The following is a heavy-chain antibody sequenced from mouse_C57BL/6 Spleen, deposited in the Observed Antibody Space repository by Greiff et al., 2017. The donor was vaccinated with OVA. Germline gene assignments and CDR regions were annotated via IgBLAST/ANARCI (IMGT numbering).Heavy chain of an antibody. J-gene: IGHJ2*01. CDR2: IWRGGST. CDR3: AKGASNERENYFDY. Sequence: QVHVKQSGPGLVQPSQSLSITCTVSGFSLTSYGVHWVRQSPGKGLEWLGVIWRGGSTDYNAAFMSRLSITKDNSKSQVFFKMNSLQADDTAIYYCAKGASNERENYFDYWGQGTTLTVSS. CDR1: GFSLTSYG. V-gene: IGHV2-5*01. D-gene: IGHD2-5*01.